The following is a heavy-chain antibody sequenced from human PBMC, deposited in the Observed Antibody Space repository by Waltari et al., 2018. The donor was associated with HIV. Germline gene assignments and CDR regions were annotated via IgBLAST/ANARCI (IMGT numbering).Heavy chain of an antibody. D-gene: IGHD3-10*01. V-gene: IGHV3-23*01. Sequence: EVQLLESGGGLVQPGGSLRLSCAASGFTFRSYGLSWVRQAPGKGLEWVSGISASGSSTYYADSVKGRFIISRDNSKDTLYLQMNSLSAEDTAIYYCAKYPGYGSGSFYNFDYWGQGTLVTVSS. CDR2: ISASGSST. CDR1: GFTFRSYG. J-gene: IGHJ4*02. CDR3: AKYPGYGSGSFYNFDY.